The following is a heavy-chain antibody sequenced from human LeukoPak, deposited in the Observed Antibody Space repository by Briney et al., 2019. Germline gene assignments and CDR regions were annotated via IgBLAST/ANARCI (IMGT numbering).Heavy chain of an antibody. CDR3: CGAQTGGWYGPFDY. CDR2: IKNKANGETT. CDR1: GFTFNNAW. J-gene: IGHJ4*02. D-gene: IGHD6-19*01. Sequence: PGGSLTLSCAASGFTFNNAWMHWVRQAPGKGREWVGRIKNKANGETTDYAAPVKARFTISRDDSKSTLYLQMNSLKTEDAAIYFCCGAQTGGWYGPFDYWGQGTLVTVSS. V-gene: IGHV3-15*01.